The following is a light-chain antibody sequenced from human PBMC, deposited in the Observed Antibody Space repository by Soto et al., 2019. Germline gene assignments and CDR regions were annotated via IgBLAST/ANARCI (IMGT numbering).Light chain of an antibody. CDR3: QQYYSFPFT. CDR2: SAS. J-gene: IGKJ3*01. Sequence: VISMTQSPSLLSASTGDRVTISCRMSQDIKNYLAWYQQRPGKAPALLLYSASTLQNGVPSRFSGSWSGTDFTLTISRLQSEDFATYYCQQYYSFPFTFGPGTKVDV. CDR1: QDIKNY. V-gene: IGKV1D-8*01.